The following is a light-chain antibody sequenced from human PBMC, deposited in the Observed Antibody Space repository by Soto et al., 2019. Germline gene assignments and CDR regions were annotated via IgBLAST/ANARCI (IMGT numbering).Light chain of an antibody. Sequence: EIVMTQSPATLSVSPGEGATLSCRASQSVSSSYLAWYQQKPGQAPRLLIYDASNRATGIPARFSGSGSGTDFTLTISRVEPEDFAVFYCQHYGSSPLTFGGGTKVDIK. V-gene: IGKV3-20*01. J-gene: IGKJ4*01. CDR1: QSVSSSY. CDR2: DAS. CDR3: QHYGSSPLT.